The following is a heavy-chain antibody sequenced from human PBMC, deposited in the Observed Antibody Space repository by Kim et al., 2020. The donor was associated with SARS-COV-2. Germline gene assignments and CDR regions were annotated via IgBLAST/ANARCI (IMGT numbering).Heavy chain of an antibody. V-gene: IGHV3-9*01. CDR1: GFTFDDYA. CDR2: ISWNSGSI. D-gene: IGHD1-26*01. CDR3: AKDMKVGAEPHAGGAFDI. J-gene: IGHJ3*02. Sequence: GGSLRLSCAASGFTFDDYAMHWVRQAPGKGLEWVSGISWNSGSIGYADSVKGRFTISRDNAKNSLYLQMNSLRAEDTALYYCAKDMKVGAEPHAGGAFDIWGQGTMVTVSS.